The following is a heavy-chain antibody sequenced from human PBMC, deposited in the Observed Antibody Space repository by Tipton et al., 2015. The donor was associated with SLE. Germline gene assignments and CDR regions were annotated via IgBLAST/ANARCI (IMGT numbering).Heavy chain of an antibody. CDR2: INAANGNT. CDR1: GYSFTSYA. Sequence: QLVQSGPEVKKPGTSMKVSCKASGYSFTSYAIHWVRQAPGQRLEWMGWINAANGNTRYLQKFQGRVTITRDTSATTAYMELSSLRSEDTAVYYCARRQTEAFDIWGQGAVVTVSS. V-gene: IGHV1-3*01. J-gene: IGHJ3*02. CDR3: ARRQTEAFDI.